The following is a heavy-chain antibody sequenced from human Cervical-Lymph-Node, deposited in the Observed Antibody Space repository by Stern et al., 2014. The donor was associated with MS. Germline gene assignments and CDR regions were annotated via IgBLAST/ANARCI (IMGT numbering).Heavy chain of an antibody. CDR1: GFTFSDYY. J-gene: IGHJ4*02. Sequence: VQLVESGGGLVKPGGSLRLSCAASGFTFSDYYMSWIRQAPGKGLEWVSYISSSSSYTNYADSVKGRFTISRDNAKNSLYLQMNSLRAEDTAVYYCAKSPYYYDSSGYPNYFDYWGQGTLVTVSS. CDR3: AKSPYYYDSSGYPNYFDY. CDR2: ISSSSSYT. D-gene: IGHD3-22*01. V-gene: IGHV3-11*06.